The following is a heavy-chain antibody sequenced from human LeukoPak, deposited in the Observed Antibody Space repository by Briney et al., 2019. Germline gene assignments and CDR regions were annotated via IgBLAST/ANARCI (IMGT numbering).Heavy chain of an antibody. CDR1: GGSISSGSYY. CDR2: IYTSGST. V-gene: IGHV4-61*02. D-gene: IGHD5-18*01. CDR3: ARDTAMVTDAFDI. Sequence: SETLSLTCTVSGGSISSGSYYWSWIRQPAGKGLEWIGRIYTSGSTNYNPSLKSRVTISVDTSKNQFSLKLSSVTAADTAVYYCARDTAMVTDAFDIWGRGTMVTVSS. J-gene: IGHJ3*02.